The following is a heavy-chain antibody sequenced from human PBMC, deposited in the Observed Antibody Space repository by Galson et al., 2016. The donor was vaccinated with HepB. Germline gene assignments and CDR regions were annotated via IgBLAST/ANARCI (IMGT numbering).Heavy chain of an antibody. CDR1: GYSFTDYW. J-gene: IGHJ4*02. Sequence: QSGAEVKKPGESLRISCKGSGYSFTDYWIGWVRQMPGKGLEWMGIIYPGDSHTSYSPSFQGQVTISADKSISTAYLQWSSLKASATAIYYCARRLTHDSKIWDIDYWGQGTLVTLSS. CDR3: ARRLTHDSKIWDIDY. V-gene: IGHV5-51*01. CDR2: IYPGDSHT. D-gene: IGHD3-16*01.